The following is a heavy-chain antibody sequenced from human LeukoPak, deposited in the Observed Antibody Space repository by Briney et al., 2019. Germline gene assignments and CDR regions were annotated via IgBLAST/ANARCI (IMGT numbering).Heavy chain of an antibody. CDR1: GFTFSSYA. D-gene: IGHD3/OR15-3a*01. Sequence: PGGSLRLSCAASGFTFSSYAMSWVRQAPGKGLEWVSAISGSGGSTYYADSVKGRFTISRDNSKNTLCLQLNSLRVEDTAVYFCAKSPLPGLPYYDHWGQGSLVTVS. J-gene: IGHJ4*02. CDR3: AKSPLPGLPYYDH. CDR2: ISGSGGST. V-gene: IGHV3-23*01.